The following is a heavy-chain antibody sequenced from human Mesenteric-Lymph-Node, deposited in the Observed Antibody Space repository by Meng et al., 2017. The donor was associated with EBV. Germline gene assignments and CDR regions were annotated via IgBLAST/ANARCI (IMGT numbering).Heavy chain of an antibody. CDR1: GGSISSGGFY. Sequence: QVQLQESVPGLVKPSQTRSLTCTVSGGSISSGGFYWSWIRQHPGKGLEWIGYIYYSGSTYYNPSLRSRVAISIDTSKNQFSLKLTSVTAADTAVYFCARTNYGDYNWFDPWGQGTLVTVSS. J-gene: IGHJ5*02. CDR2: IYYSGST. CDR3: ARTNYGDYNWFDP. V-gene: IGHV4-31*03. D-gene: IGHD4-17*01.